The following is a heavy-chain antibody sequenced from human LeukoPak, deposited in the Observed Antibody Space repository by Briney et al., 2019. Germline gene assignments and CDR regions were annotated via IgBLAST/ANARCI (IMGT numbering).Heavy chain of an antibody. Sequence: GASVKVSCKASGGTFSSYTISWVRQAPGQGLEWMGRIISILGIANYAQKFQGRVTITADKSTSTAYMELSSLRSEDTAVYYCAMTIFGVVIIAGWFDPWGQGTLVTVSS. CDR3: AMTIFGVVIIAGWFDP. J-gene: IGHJ5*02. CDR1: GGTFSSYT. V-gene: IGHV1-69*02. D-gene: IGHD3-3*01. CDR2: IISILGIA.